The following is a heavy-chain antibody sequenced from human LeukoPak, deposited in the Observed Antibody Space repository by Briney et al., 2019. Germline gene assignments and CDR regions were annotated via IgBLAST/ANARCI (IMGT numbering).Heavy chain of an antibody. Sequence: SETLSLTCTVSGGSISSSSYYWGWIRQPPGKGLEWIGSIYYSGSTYYNPSLKSRVTISVHTSKNQFSLMLSSVTAADTAIYYCARCRYDSSGYYSLRHAFDIWGQGTMVTVAS. CDR2: IYYSGST. D-gene: IGHD3-22*01. V-gene: IGHV4-39*07. J-gene: IGHJ3*02. CDR1: GGSISSSSYY. CDR3: ARCRYDSSGYYSLRHAFDI.